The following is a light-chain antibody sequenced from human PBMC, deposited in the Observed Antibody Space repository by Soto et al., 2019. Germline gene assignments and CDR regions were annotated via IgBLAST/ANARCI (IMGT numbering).Light chain of an antibody. CDR1: QSVSTN. CDR2: GAS. Sequence: EIVMTQSPASLSVSPGERATLSCRASQSVSTNLAWYQQKPGQAPRLLIYGASTRATGIPARFSGSGSGTEFTLTNSSLQSEDFALFYCQKYKNGPPGTFGQGTKVEIK. CDR3: QKYKNGPPGT. J-gene: IGKJ1*01. V-gene: IGKV3-15*01.